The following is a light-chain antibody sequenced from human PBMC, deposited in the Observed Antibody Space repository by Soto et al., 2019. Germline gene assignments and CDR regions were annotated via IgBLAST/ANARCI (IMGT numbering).Light chain of an antibody. J-gene: IGKJ5*01. Sequence: EMVVTQTPTTLSVSTWERATLSCRASQSVSSNLAWYQQKPGQVPRLLIYDTSNRATGIPARFSGSGSGTDFTLTISSLAPEDFAVYYCQHRSNWPPGFGQGTRLE. V-gene: IGKV3-11*01. CDR2: DTS. CDR1: QSVSSN. CDR3: QHRSNWPPG.